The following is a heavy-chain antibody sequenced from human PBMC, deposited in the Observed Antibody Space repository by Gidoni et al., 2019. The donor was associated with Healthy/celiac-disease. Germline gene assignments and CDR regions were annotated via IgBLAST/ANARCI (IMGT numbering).Heavy chain of an antibody. CDR3: ARLGYDFWSGYKELGWFDP. Sequence: QLQLQESGPGLVKPSETLSLTCTVSGGSISSSSYYGGWIRQPPGTGLQWIGITYYSGSTYYNPSLKSRVTISVDTSKNQFSLKLSSVTAADTAVYYCARLGYDFWSGYKELGWFDPWGQGTLVTVSS. D-gene: IGHD3-3*01. CDR2: TYYSGST. J-gene: IGHJ5*02. V-gene: IGHV4-39*01. CDR1: GGSISSSSYY.